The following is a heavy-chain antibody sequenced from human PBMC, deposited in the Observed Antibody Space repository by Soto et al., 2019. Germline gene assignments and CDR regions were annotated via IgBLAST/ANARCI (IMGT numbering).Heavy chain of an antibody. V-gene: IGHV1-2*04. D-gene: IGHD2-21*02. J-gene: IGHJ3*02. CDR2: INPNSGGT. CDR1: GYTFTGYY. Sequence: ASVKVSCKASGYTFTGYYMHWVRQAPGQGLEWMGWINPNSGGTNYAQKFQGWVTMTRDTSISTAYMELSRLRSDDTAVYYCARGGAYCGGDCYIDIWGQGTMVTVSS. CDR3: ARGGAYCGGDCYIDI.